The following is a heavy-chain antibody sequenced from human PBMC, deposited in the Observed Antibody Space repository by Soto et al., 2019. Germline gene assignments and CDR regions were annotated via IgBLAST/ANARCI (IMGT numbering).Heavy chain of an antibody. Sequence: SETLSLTCTVSGGSISSYYWSWIRQPPGKGLEWIGYIYYSGSTNYNPSLKSRVTISVDTSKNQFSLKLSSVTAADTAVYYCARGLDYTASPYYYYYMDVWGKGTTVTVSS. J-gene: IGHJ6*03. V-gene: IGHV4-59*01. CDR3: ARGLDYTASPYYYYYMDV. CDR2: IYYSGST. D-gene: IGHD5-18*01. CDR1: GGSISSYY.